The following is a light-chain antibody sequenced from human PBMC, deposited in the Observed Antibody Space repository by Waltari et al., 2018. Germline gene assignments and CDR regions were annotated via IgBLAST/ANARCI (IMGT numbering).Light chain of an antibody. V-gene: IGLV1-47*01. CDR3: AAWDDSLSGWV. Sequence: QSVLTQPPSASGTPGQRVTISCSGSSSNIGTNYLYWYQQLPATAPKLRIYRSDQRPSGVPDRFSGSKSGTSASLAISGLRSEDEADYYCAAWDDSLSGWVFGGGTKLTVL. CDR2: RSD. J-gene: IGLJ3*02. CDR1: SSNIGTNY.